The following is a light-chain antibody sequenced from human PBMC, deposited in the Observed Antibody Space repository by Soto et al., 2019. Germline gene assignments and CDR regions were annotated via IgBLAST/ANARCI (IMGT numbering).Light chain of an antibody. CDR1: QSISSW. J-gene: IGKJ1*01. V-gene: IGKV1-5*03. Sequence: IQITQSPSPLSLSVGDRVTLTFRASQSISSWLAWYQQKPGKAPKLLIYKASTLKSGVPSRFSGSGSGTEFTLTISSLQPDDFATYYCQHYNSYSEAFGQGTKVDI. CDR3: QHYNSYSEA. CDR2: KAS.